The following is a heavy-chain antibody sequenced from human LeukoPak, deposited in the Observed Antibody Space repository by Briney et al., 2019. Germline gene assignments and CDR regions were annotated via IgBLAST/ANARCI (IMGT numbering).Heavy chain of an antibody. CDR2: INPSGGST. CDR3: ARDGGSYKSMSHFDY. V-gene: IGHV1-46*01. J-gene: IGHJ4*02. D-gene: IGHD1-26*01. CDR1: GYTFTSYY. Sequence: ASVKVSCKASGYTFTSYYTNWVRQAPGQGLEWMGIINPSGGSTSYAQKFQGRVTMTRDTSTSTVYMELSSLRAEDTAVYYCARDGGSYKSMSHFDYWGQGTLVTVSS.